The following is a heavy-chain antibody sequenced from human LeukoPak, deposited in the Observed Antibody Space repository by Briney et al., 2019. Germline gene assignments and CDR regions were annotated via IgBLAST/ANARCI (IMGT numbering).Heavy chain of an antibody. CDR2: IYYSGTT. D-gene: IGHD3-10*01. J-gene: IGHJ3*02. V-gene: IGHV4-59*12. CDR1: GGSISTYY. CDR3: ARRPQYYYGSGSYPNAFDI. Sequence: PSETLSLTCTVSGGSISTYYWSWIRQPPGKGLEWIGYIYYSGTTNHNPSLQNRVTISVDTSNNEFSLNLNSVTAADTAVYYCARRPQYYYGSGSYPNAFDIWGQGTMVTVSS.